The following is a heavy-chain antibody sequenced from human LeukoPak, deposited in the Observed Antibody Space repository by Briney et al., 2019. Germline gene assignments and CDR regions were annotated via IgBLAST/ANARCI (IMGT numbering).Heavy chain of an antibody. CDR2: ISSSGSTI. J-gene: IGHJ4*01. V-gene: IGHV3-48*03. Sequence: PGGSLRLSCAASGFTFSSYEMNWVRQAPGKGLEWVSYISSSGSTIYYADSVKGRFTISRDNAKNSLYLQMNSLRVEDTALYHCARKGLGGELGGFDSWGQEPWSPSRQ. CDR1: GFTFSSYE. D-gene: IGHD1-7*01. CDR3: ARKGLGGELGGFDS.